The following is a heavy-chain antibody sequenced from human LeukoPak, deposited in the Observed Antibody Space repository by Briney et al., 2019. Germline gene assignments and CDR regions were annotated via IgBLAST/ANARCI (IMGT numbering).Heavy chain of an antibody. CDR3: ARPYPDITGTVGAFDI. Sequence: GESLKISRKGSGYSFTSYWIGWVRQMPGKGLEWMGIIYPGDSDTRYSPSFQSQVTISADKSISTAYLQWSSLKASDTAMYYCARPYPDITGTVGAFDIWGQGTMVTVSS. V-gene: IGHV5-51*01. CDR1: GYSFTSYW. CDR2: IYPGDSDT. D-gene: IGHD1-20*01. J-gene: IGHJ3*02.